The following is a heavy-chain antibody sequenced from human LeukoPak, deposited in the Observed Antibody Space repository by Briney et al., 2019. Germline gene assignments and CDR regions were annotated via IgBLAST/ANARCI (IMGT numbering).Heavy chain of an antibody. CDR1: GGSISTSTYY. Sequence: PSETLSLTCTVSGGSISTSTYYWGWIRQPPGKGLEWIGSISYSGSTYYNPSLKSRVTMSVDTSKNQFSLKLTSVTAADTAVYYCTIPLDSSGSAFDYWGQGTLVTVSS. CDR2: ISYSGST. J-gene: IGHJ4*02. CDR3: TIPLDSSGSAFDY. V-gene: IGHV4-39*01. D-gene: IGHD3-22*01.